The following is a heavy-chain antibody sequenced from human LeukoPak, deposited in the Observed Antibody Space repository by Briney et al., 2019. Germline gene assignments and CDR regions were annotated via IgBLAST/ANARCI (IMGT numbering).Heavy chain of an antibody. V-gene: IGHV3-11*05. D-gene: IGHD2-21*01. CDR3: ARDREHEPFFDY. Sequence: GGPLRLSCAASGFTCSDYYMSWMRQAPGKGLEGVSYISSSSSYKKYADSVKGRFTSDRDNAKNSLYQQMNSLRAEDTAVYYCARDREHEPFFDYWGQGTLVTVSS. J-gene: IGHJ4*02. CDR2: ISSSSSYK. CDR1: GFTCSDYY.